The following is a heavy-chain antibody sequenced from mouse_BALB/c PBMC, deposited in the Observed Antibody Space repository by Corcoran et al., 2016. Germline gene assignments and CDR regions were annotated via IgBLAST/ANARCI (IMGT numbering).Heavy chain of an antibody. CDR2: INTYTGEP. CDR1: GYTFTNYG. Sequence: QIQLVQSGPELMKPGETVKISCKASGYTFTNYGMNWVKQAPGKGLKWMGWINTYTGEPTYADDFKGRFAFSLETSASTAYLQINNLKNEDTATYFCANYGSSFFDYWGQGTTLTVSS. J-gene: IGHJ2*01. D-gene: IGHD1-1*01. CDR3: ANYGSSFFDY. V-gene: IGHV9-3-1*01.